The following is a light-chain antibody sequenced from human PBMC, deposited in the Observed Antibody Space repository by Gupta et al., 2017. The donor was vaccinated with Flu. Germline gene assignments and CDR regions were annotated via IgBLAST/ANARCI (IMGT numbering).Light chain of an antibody. V-gene: IGKV3-11*01. CDR3: QQRSNWPPFT. CDR2: DAS. J-gene: IGKJ3*01. Sequence: FVLTQSPATLSLSPGERATLSCRASQSVSSYLAWYQQKPGQAPRLLIYDASNRATGIPARFSGSGSGTDFTLTISSLEPEDFAVYYCQQRSNWPPFTFGPGTKVDIK. CDR1: QSVSSY.